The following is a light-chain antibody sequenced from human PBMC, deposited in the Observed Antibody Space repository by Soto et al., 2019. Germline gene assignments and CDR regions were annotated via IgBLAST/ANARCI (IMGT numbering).Light chain of an antibody. CDR3: HSYARGTLV. Sequence: QSVLTQPPSASGTPGQRFTISCSGSTSNIGRNSVYWYQQHPGKAPKLLIYEATKRPSGVSNRFSGSESGNTASLTISGLQAEDEADYYCHSYARGTLVFGGGTQLTVL. CDR1: TSNIGRNS. CDR2: EAT. J-gene: IGLJ3*02. V-gene: IGLV2-23*01.